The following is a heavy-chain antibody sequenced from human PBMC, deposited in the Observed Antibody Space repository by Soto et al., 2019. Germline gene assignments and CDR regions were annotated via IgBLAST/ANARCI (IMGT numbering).Heavy chain of an antibody. CDR3: ARLRIDDYSNFYFDY. D-gene: IGHD4-4*01. V-gene: IGHV4-39*01. CDR1: GGSISSSSYY. CDR2: IYYSGSA. Sequence: SETLSLTCTVSGGSISSSSYYWGWIRQPPGKGLEWIGSIYYSGSAYYNPSLKSRVTISVDTSKNQFSLKLRSVTAADTAVYYCARLRIDDYSNFYFDYWGQRTLVTV. J-gene: IGHJ4*02.